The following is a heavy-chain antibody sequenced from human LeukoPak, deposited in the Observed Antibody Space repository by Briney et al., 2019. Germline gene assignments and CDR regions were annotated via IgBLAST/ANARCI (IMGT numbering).Heavy chain of an antibody. CDR1: GYTFTSYG. Sequence: ASVKVSCKASGYTFTSYGISWVRQAPGQGLEWMGWISAYNGNTNYAQKLQGRVTMTTDTSTSTAYMELRSLRSDDTAVYYCARGRWLQSYYYYGMDVWGQGTTVTVS. CDR3: ARGRWLQSYYYYGMDV. J-gene: IGHJ6*02. V-gene: IGHV1-18*01. D-gene: IGHD5-24*01. CDR2: ISAYNGNT.